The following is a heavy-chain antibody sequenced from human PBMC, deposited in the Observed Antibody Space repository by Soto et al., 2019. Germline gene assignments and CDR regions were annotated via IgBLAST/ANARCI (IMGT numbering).Heavy chain of an antibody. D-gene: IGHD5-12*01. CDR1: GFTFSGFW. V-gene: IGHV3-74*01. CDR3: AREVMRDGYEFFDY. CDR2: INSDEDNT. J-gene: IGHJ4*01. Sequence: EVQLVESGGGLVQPGGSLRLSCAASGFTFSGFWMHWVRQAPGKGLVWVSRINSDEDNTNYADSVKGRFTIYRDNAKNTLYLQMNSLRAEDTAVYYCAREVMRDGYEFFDYWGLGTLVTVSS.